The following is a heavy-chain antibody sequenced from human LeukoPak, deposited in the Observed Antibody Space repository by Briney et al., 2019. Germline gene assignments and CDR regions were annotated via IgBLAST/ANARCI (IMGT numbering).Heavy chain of an antibody. CDR2: IWYGGSNK. D-gene: IGHD3-9*01. V-gene: IGHV3-33*01. Sequence: GGSLRLSRAASGVTFSSYGMHWVRHAPGKGLEWVAVIWYGGSNKYYADSVKGRFTISRDNSKNTLYLQMNSLRAEDTAVYYCARAPGGPLRYFDWPPDPWGQGTLVSVS. CDR3: ARAPGGPLRYFDWPPDP. J-gene: IGHJ5*02. CDR1: GVTFSSYG.